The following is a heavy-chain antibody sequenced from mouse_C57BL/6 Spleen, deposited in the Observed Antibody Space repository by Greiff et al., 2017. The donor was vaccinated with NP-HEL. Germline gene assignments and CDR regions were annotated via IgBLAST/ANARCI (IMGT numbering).Heavy chain of an antibody. D-gene: IGHD1-1*01. CDR1: GYTFTSYW. CDR3: ARYGSSYDWYFDV. Sequence: QVQLQQPGAELVKPGASVKLSCKASGYTFTSYWMQWVKQRPGQGLEWIGEIDPSDSYTNYNQKFKGKATLTVDTSSSTAYMQLSSLTSEDSAVYYCARYGSSYDWYFDVWGTGTTVTVSS. CDR2: IDPSDSYT. J-gene: IGHJ1*03. V-gene: IGHV1-50*01.